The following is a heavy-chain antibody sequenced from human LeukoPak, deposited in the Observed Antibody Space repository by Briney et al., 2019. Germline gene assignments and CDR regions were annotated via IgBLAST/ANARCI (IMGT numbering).Heavy chain of an antibody. CDR3: VKDKQQLVLGYFDY. D-gene: IGHD6-13*01. CDR2: ISSNGGST. Sequence: GGSLGLSCSASGFTYSSYGMHWVRQAPGKGLEYVAAISSNGGSTYYADSVKGRFTISRYNSKNTLYLQMSSLRAEDTAVYYSVKDKQQLVLGYFDYWGQGTLVTVSS. CDR1: GFTYSSYG. J-gene: IGHJ4*02. V-gene: IGHV3-64D*06.